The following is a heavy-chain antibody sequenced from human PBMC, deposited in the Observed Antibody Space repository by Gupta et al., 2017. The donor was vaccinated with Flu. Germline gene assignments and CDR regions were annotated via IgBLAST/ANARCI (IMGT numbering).Heavy chain of an antibody. J-gene: IGHJ3*02. Sequence: LEWVAVIWYDGSNKYYADSVKGRFTISRDNSKNTLYLQMNSLRAEDTAVYYCARDVRYCSSTSCYTNDAFDIWGQGTMVTVSS. D-gene: IGHD2-2*02. CDR3: ARDVRYCSSTSCYTNDAFDI. V-gene: IGHV3-33*01. CDR2: IWYDGSNK.